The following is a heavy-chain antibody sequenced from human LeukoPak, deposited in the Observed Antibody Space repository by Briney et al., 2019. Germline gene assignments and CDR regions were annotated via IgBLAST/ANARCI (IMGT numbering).Heavy chain of an antibody. CDR2: IYYSGST. CDR1: GGSISNYY. CDR3: ARSDWMRWFDP. Sequence: SETLSLTCTVSGGSISNYYWSWIRQPPGKGLEWIGYIYYSGSTTYNPSLKSRVTISVDTSKNQFSLKLSSVTAADTAVYYCARSDWMRWFDPWGQRTLVTVSS. J-gene: IGHJ5*02. D-gene: IGHD1-1*01. V-gene: IGHV4-59*08.